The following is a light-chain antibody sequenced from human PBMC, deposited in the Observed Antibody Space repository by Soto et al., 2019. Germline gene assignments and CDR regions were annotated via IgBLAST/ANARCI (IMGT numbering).Light chain of an antibody. CDR2: DAS. V-gene: IGKV3-11*01. Sequence: EIVLTQSPATLSLSPGERATLSCRASQSVGNSLAWYQQKPGQAPRLLIYDASNRATGIPARFSGSGSGTDFALTMSCLEPEDFAVYYCQQRSAWPLTFGGGTRVEIK. CDR3: QQRSAWPLT. J-gene: IGKJ4*01. CDR1: QSVGNS.